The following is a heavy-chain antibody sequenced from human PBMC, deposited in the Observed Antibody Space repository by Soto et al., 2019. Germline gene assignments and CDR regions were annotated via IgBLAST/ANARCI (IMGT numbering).Heavy chain of an antibody. CDR3: ARDPSNDYGGDTFDY. CDR1: GGTFSSYA. V-gene: IGHV1-69*04. D-gene: IGHD4-17*01. Sequence: SVKVSCKASGGTFSSYAIHWVRQAPGQGLEWLGKIIPSYDRTNYAQKFQGRVTVTADTYTTTAYMELSSLRSDDTAVYYCARDPSNDYGGDTFDYWGQGTLVTVSS. CDR2: IIPSYDRT. J-gene: IGHJ4*02.